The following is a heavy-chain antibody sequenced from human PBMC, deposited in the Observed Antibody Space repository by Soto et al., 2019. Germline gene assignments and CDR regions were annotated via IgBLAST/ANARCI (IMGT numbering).Heavy chain of an antibody. Sequence: APVKVSCKVSGYTLTELSMHWVRQAPGKGLEWMGGFDPEDGETIYAQKFQGRVTMTEDTSTDTAYMELSSLRSEDTAVYYCATIYSSSWYRNWFDPWGQGTLVTVSS. CDR2: FDPEDGET. V-gene: IGHV1-24*01. D-gene: IGHD6-13*01. CDR1: GYTLTELS. J-gene: IGHJ5*02. CDR3: ATIYSSSWYRNWFDP.